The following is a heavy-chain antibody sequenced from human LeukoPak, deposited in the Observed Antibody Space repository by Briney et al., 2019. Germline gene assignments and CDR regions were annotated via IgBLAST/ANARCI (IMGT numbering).Heavy chain of an antibody. CDR1: GGSISSSSYY. CDR2: TYYRGST. Sequence: SETLSLTCTVSGGSISSSSYYWGWIRQPPGKGLEWIGSTYYRGSTYYNPSLESRVSISVDTSENQFSLKLSSVTAADVAVYYCTSAGSYWVDSWGQGTLVTVSS. D-gene: IGHD3-10*01. J-gene: IGHJ4*02. V-gene: IGHV4-39*01. CDR3: TSAGSYWVDS.